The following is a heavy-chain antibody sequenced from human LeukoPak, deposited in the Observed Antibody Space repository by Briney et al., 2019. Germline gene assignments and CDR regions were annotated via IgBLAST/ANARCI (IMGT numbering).Heavy chain of an antibody. J-gene: IGHJ5*02. CDR3: ARAPGYRSGTSCYFRFDP. D-gene: IGHD2-2*03. V-gene: IGHV4-39*07. CDR2: IYHSGSS. CDR1: GASISSTAHY. Sequence: SETLSLTCTVSGASISSTAHYWAWIRQSPGKGLEWIASIYHSGSSYYNPSLKSRVTISLDTSKRHFSLNLSSVTASDTANYYCARAPGYRSGTSCYFRFDPWGQGTLVTVSS.